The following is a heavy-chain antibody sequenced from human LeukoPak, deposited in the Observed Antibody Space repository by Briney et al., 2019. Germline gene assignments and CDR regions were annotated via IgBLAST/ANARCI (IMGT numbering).Heavy chain of an antibody. CDR3: AGRGYTPSYYMDV. D-gene: IGHD5-18*01. CDR2: IYYSGST. Sequence: SETLSLTCTVSGGSISSSNYYWGWIRQPPGKGLEWIGSIYYSGSTYYNPSLKSRVTISVDTSKNQFSLNLNSVTAADTALFCWAGRGYTPSYYMDVGGTGTRVTVPS. V-gene: IGHV4-39*07. J-gene: IGHJ6*03. CDR1: GGSISSSNYY.